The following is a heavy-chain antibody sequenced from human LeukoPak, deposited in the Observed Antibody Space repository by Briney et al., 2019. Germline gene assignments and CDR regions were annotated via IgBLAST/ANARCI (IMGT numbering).Heavy chain of an antibody. CDR3: ARRASGSYPDYFDY. J-gene: IGHJ4*02. V-gene: IGHV4-59*08. D-gene: IGHD1-26*01. Sequence: SETLSLTCTISGGSSSSYYWSWIRQPPGKGLEWIGYIHYSGSTNYNPSLKSRGTISLDTSKNQVSLKLSSVTAADTAVYYCARRASGSYPDYFDYWGQGTLVTVSS. CDR2: IHYSGST. CDR1: GGSSSSYY.